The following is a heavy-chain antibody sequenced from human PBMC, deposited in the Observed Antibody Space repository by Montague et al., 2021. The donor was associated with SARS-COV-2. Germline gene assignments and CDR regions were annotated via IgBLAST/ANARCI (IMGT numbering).Heavy chain of an antibody. D-gene: IGHD3-10*01. CDR3: ARDRFDFGAGRPGTIDF. CDR2: MHFTGKT. J-gene: IGHJ4*02. V-gene: IGHV4-4*07. Sequence: SETLSLTCSVSGDSITNHYWSWIRQPAGKGLEWIGRMHFTGKTNFSPFFSSRLTMSADTSKNQFSLKLTSVTAADTAIYFCARDRFDFGAGRPGTIDFWGQGTLVTVS. CDR1: GDSITNHY.